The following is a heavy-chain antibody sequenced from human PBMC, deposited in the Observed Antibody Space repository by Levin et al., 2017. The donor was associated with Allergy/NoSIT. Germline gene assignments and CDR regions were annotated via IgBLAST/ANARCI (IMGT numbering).Heavy chain of an antibody. J-gene: IGHJ4*02. CDR2: ISGSGGST. CDR3: AKALKPGSGGSYFDY. Sequence: SGGSLRLSCAASGFTFSTYAMSWVRQAPGKGLEWVSGISGSGGSTYYADSVKGRFTISRDNSKNTVYLQMNSLRAEDTAVYYCAKALKPGSGGSYFDYWGQGTLVTVSS. CDR1: GFTFSTYA. D-gene: IGHD2-15*01. V-gene: IGHV3-23*01.